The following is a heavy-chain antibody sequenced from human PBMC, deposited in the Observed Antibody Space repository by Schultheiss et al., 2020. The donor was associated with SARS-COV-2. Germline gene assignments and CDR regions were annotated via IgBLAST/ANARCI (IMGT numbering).Heavy chain of an antibody. V-gene: IGHV3-11*06. Sequence: GGSLRLSCAASGFTFDDYGMSWVRQAPGKGLEWVSYISSSSSYTNYADSVKGRFTISRDNAKNSLYLQMNSLRAEDTAVYYCARGVQLWNYYFDYWGQGTLVTVSS. CDR1: GFTFDDYG. J-gene: IGHJ4*02. CDR3: ARGVQLWNYYFDY. CDR2: ISSSSSYT. D-gene: IGHD5-18*01.